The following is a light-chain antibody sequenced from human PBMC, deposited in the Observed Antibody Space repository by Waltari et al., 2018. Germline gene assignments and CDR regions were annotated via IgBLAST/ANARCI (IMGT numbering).Light chain of an antibody. J-gene: IGLJ2*01. Sequence: QSALTQPASVSGSPGQSITISCTGTSNDVGGYNYVSWYQQYPGHAPQLLIYALTTRPSGFSNRFSGSKSGNTASLTISGLQAEDEADYYCCSYASIYTFRVFGGGSKLTVL. CDR1: SNDVGGYNY. V-gene: IGLV2-23*02. CDR3: CSYASIYTFRV. CDR2: ALT.